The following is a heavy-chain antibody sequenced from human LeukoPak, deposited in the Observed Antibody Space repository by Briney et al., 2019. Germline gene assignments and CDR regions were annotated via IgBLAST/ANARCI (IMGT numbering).Heavy chain of an antibody. Sequence: SETLSLTCTASGGSISNFYWSWIRQPAGKTLEWIGRIYSSGGTNYNPSLKSRVTMSLDTSKNQFSLKLSSVTAADTAVYFCARETTGAGTARPFDYWGQGTLVTVSS. CDR2: IYSSGGT. D-gene: IGHD6-13*01. CDR1: GGSISNFY. V-gene: IGHV4-4*07. J-gene: IGHJ4*02. CDR3: ARETTGAGTARPFDY.